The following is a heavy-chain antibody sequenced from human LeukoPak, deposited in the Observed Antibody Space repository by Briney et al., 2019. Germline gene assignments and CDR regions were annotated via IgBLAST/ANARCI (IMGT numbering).Heavy chain of an antibody. J-gene: IGHJ4*02. CDR1: GGTFSSYA. CDR2: IIPIFGTA. D-gene: IGHD3-22*01. Sequence: ASVKVSCKASGGTFSSYAISWVRQAPGQGLEWMGGIIPIFGTANYAQKFQGRVTMTRNTSISTAYMELSRLRSEDTAVYYCARGHRRDSYYYDSSGYPDWGQGTLVTVSS. CDR3: ARGHRRDSYYYDSSGYPD. V-gene: IGHV1-69*05.